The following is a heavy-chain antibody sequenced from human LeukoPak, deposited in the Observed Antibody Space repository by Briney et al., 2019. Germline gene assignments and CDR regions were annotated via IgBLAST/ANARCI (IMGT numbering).Heavy chain of an antibody. V-gene: IGHV4-38-2*02. J-gene: IGHJ3*01. CDR3: ARQVATKGEWAFDV. D-gene: IGHD5-12*01. Sequence: SETLSLTCSVSGYFSTGYYWGWIRQPPGKGLEWMASIRPDGHTYSNSSLRNQLTISADMSRNEFSLKLNSLTAADTAVYYRARQVATKGEWAFDVWGQGTVVTVSS. CDR2: IRPDGHT. CDR1: GYFSTGYY.